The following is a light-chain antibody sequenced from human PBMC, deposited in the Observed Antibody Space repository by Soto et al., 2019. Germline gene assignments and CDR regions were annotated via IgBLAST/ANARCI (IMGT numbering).Light chain of an antibody. Sequence: DIQMTQSPSSLSASVGDRVTITCRASQIISSYLNWYQQKPGKAPKFLIYAASTLQSGVPSMFSGSGSGTEYTLTISSLQPEDFATYYCQQSYSTPITIGQGTRLEN. CDR1: QIISSY. CDR2: AAS. CDR3: QQSYSTPIT. J-gene: IGKJ5*01. V-gene: IGKV1-39*01.